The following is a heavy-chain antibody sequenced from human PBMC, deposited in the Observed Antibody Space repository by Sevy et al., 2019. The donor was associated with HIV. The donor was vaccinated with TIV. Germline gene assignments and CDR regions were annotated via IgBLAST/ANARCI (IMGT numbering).Heavy chain of an antibody. D-gene: IGHD2-2*01. CDR3: ARDDDIVVVPAAMWGYYYYGMDV. CDR1: GGTFSSYA. CDR2: IIPIFGTA. J-gene: IGHJ6*02. Sequence: ASVKVSCKASGGTFSSYAISWVRQAPGQGLEWMGGIIPIFGTAKYAQKFQGRVTITADESTSTAYMELSSLRSEDTAVYYCARDDDIVVVPAAMWGYYYYGMDVWGQGTTVTVSS. V-gene: IGHV1-69*13.